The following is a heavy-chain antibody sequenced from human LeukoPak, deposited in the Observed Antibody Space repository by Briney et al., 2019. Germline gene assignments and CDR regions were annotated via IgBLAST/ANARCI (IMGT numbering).Heavy chain of an antibody. CDR3: ASWNVKWLRGRGGAFDY. CDR1: GFTFSSYG. J-gene: IGHJ4*02. CDR2: ISGSGGST. V-gene: IGHV3-23*01. D-gene: IGHD5-12*01. Sequence: GGSLRLSCAASGFTFSSYGMSWVRQAPGKGLEWVSAISGSGGSTYYADSVKGRFTISRDNSKNTLYLQMNSLRAEDTTVYYCASWNVKWLRGRGGAFDYWGQGTLVTVSS.